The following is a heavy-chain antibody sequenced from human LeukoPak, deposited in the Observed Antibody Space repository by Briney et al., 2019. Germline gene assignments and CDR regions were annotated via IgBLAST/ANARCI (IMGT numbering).Heavy chain of an antibody. D-gene: IGHD3-10*01. CDR3: ARVLSGRGSLYDYYYYMDV. CDR1: GGTFSSYA. J-gene: IGHJ6*03. Sequence: GASVKVSCKASGGTFSSYAISWVRQAPGQGLEWMGGIIPIFGTANYAQKFQGRVTITADESTSTAYMELSSLRSEDTAVYYCARVLSGRGSLYDYYYYMDVWGKGTTVTISS. V-gene: IGHV1-69*13. CDR2: IIPIFGTA.